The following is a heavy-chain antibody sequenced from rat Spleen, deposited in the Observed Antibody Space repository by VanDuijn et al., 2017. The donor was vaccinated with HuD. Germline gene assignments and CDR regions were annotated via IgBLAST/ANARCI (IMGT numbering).Heavy chain of an antibody. Sequence: QVQLKESGPGLVQPSQTLSLTCSVSGFSLTSNSVHWVRQPPGKGLEWMGGIWGDGSTDYNSALKSRLSISRDTSKNQVFLKMNSLQTDDTAIYFCTRSYGGYTSNWFAYWGQGTLVTVSS. CDR3: TRSYGGYTSNWFAY. D-gene: IGHD1-11*01. J-gene: IGHJ3*01. V-gene: IGHV2-1*01. CDR2: IWGDGST. CDR1: GFSLTSNS.